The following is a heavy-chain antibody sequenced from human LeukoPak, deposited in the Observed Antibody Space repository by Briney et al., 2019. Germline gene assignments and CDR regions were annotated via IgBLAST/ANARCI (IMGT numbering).Heavy chain of an antibody. CDR3: TRIPPPFGEFLFDY. D-gene: IGHD3-10*01. CDR1: GFTFGDYA. V-gene: IGHV3-49*04. J-gene: IGHJ4*02. CDR2: IRSKAYGGTT. Sequence: GGSLRLSCTASGFTFGDYAMSWVRQAPGKGLEWVGFIRSKAYGGTTEYAASVKGRFTISRDDSKSIAYLQMNSLKTEDTAVYYCTRIPPPFGEFLFDYWGQGTLVTVSS.